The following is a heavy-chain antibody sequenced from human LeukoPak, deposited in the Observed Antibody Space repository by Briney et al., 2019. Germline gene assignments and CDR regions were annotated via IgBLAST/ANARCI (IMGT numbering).Heavy chain of an antibody. CDR1: GHSISSRSHY. CDR3: ARARYANAWYAFDI. Sequence: PSETLSLTCTVSGHSISSRSHYWGWIRQPTGKGLEWIGSMYSSGDTYYNPSLKSRVTTLVDTSKNQFSLKLSSVFAAHTAVYYCARARYANAWYAFDIWGHGTMVTVSS. J-gene: IGHJ3*02. D-gene: IGHD2-2*01. CDR2: MYSSGDT. V-gene: IGHV4-39*07.